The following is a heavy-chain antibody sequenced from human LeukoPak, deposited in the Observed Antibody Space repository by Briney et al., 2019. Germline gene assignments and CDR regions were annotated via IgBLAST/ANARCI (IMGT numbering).Heavy chain of an antibody. Sequence: SDTLSLTCSVSGGSIRSTSYYGGTIRQPPGKGLECIGSIYYSGMTYYNASLKSRVTISLDTSTSQLALKLTAMSAADTAVYCCARILLKRHGSTTFDYWGQGSLVTVSS. V-gene: IGHV4-39*01. J-gene: IGHJ4*02. CDR2: IYYSGMT. CDR1: GGSIRSTSYY. CDR3: ARILLKRHGSTTFDY. D-gene: IGHD1-14*01.